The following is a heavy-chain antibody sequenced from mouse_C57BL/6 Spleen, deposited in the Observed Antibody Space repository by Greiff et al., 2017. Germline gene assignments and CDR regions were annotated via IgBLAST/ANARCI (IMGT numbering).Heavy chain of an antibody. CDR3: ARDKGLRRVHAMDY. CDR2: ISDGGSYT. J-gene: IGHJ4*01. D-gene: IGHD1-1*01. Sequence: EVQLVESGGGLVKPGGSLKLSCAASGFTFSSYAMSWVRQTPEKRLEWVATISDGGSYTYYPDNVKGRFTISRDNAKNNLYLQMSHLKSEDTAMYYCARDKGLRRVHAMDYWGQGTSVTVSS. CDR1: GFTFSSYA. V-gene: IGHV5-4*01.